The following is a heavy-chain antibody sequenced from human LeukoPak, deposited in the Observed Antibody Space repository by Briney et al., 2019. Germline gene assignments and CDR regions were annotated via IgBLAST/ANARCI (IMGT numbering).Heavy chain of an antibody. J-gene: IGHJ4*02. CDR1: GFTFSSYS. V-gene: IGHV3-23*01. CDR2: ISGSGGST. Sequence: PGGSLRLSCAASGFTFSSYSMNWVRQALGKGLEWVSAISGSGGSTYYADSVKGRFTISRDNSKNTLYLQMNSLRAEDTAVYYCGVRRELLRIDYWGQGTLVTVSS. D-gene: IGHD1-26*01. CDR3: GVRRELLRIDY.